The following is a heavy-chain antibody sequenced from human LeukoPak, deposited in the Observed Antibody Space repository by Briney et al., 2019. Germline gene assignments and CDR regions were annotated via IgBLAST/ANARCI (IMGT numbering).Heavy chain of an antibody. V-gene: IGHV3-9*01. D-gene: IGHD6-6*01. CDR1: GFTFDDYA. J-gene: IGHJ6*02. CDR3: AREEARYYYGMDV. Sequence: GGSLRLSCAASGFTFDDYAMHWVRQAPGKGLEWVSGISWNSGSIGYADSVKGRFTISRDNAKNSLYLQMNSLRAEDTAVYYCAREEARYYYGMDVWGQGTTVTVSS. CDR2: ISWNSGSI.